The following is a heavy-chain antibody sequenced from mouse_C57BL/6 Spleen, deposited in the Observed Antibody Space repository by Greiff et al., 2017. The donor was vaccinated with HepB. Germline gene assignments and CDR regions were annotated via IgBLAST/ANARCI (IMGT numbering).Heavy chain of an antibody. Sequence: EVKVEESGGGLVQPGGSMKLSCVASGFTFSNYWMNWVRQSPEKGLEWVAQIRLKSDNYATHYAESVKGRFTISRDDSKSSVYLQMNNLRAEDTGIYYCKVLSTYAMDYWGQGTSVTVSS. D-gene: IGHD2-1*01. CDR3: KVLSTYAMDY. CDR2: IRLKSDNYAT. J-gene: IGHJ4*01. V-gene: IGHV6-3*01. CDR1: GFTFSNYW.